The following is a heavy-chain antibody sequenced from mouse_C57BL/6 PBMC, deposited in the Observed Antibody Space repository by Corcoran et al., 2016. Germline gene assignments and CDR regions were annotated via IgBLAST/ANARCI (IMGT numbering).Heavy chain of an antibody. Sequence: QIQLVQSGPELKKPGETVKISCKASGYTFTTYGMSWVKQAPGKGLKWMGWINTYSGVPTYADDFKGRFAFSLETSASTAYLQINNLKNEDTATYFCARPLYGYDGGYAMDYWGQGTSVTVSS. D-gene: IGHD2-2*01. CDR1: GYTFTTYG. CDR2: INTYSGVP. J-gene: IGHJ4*01. CDR3: ARPLYGYDGGYAMDY. V-gene: IGHV9-3*01.